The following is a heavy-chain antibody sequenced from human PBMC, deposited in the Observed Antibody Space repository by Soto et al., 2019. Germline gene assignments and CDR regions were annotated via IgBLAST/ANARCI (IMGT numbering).Heavy chain of an antibody. Sequence: GGSLRLSCAASGFTFSSYAMSWVRQAPGKGLEWVSAISGSGGSTYYADSVKGRFTISRDNSKNTLYLQMNSLRAEDTAVYYCAKLPRGGYSGYDYYFDYWGQGTLVTVSS. CDR3: AKLPRGGYSGYDYYFDY. CDR1: GFTFSSYA. CDR2: ISGSGGST. J-gene: IGHJ4*02. D-gene: IGHD5-12*01. V-gene: IGHV3-23*01.